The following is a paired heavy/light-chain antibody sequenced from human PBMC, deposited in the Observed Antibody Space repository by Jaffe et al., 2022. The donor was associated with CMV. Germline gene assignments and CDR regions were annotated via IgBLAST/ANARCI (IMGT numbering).Light chain of an antibody. CDR2: HAS. CDR3: QQRSNWPIT. CDR1: QSVSSY. V-gene: IGKV3-11*01. Sequence: EIVLTQSPVILSLSPGERATLSCRASQSVSSYLAWYQQKPGQAPRLLIYHASNTATGIPARFSGSGSGTDFTLTISSLEPEDFAVYYCQQRSNWPITFGQGTRLEIK. J-gene: IGKJ5*01.
Heavy chain of an antibody. CDR1: GGSFSNYY. J-gene: IGHJ6*02. V-gene: IGHV4-34*01. Sequence: QLQQWGAGLLKPSETLSLTCAVYGGSFSNYYWSWIRQPPGKGLEWIGEINHSGSTNYNPSLKSRVTISVDTSKNQFYLKLSSVTAADTAVYYCARGLAATHYYYGMDVWGQGTTVTVSS. D-gene: IGHD2-15*01. CDR2: INHSGST. CDR3: ARGLAATHYYYGMDV.